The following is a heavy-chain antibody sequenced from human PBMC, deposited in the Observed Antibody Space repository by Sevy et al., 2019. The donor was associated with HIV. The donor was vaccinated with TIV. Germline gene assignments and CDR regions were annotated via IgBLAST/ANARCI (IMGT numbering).Heavy chain of an antibody. J-gene: IGHJ3*02. CDR3: AGRNDFAI. CDR2: VYYIGGT. CDR1: GGSINSDH. V-gene: IGHV4-59*12. Sequence: SETLSLTCTVSGGSINSDHWNWIRQPPGKGLEWIGYVYYIGGTNYNPSLKNRVTISVDRTKNQFSLKLTSVTAADTAAYYCAGRNDFAIWGQGTMVTVSS.